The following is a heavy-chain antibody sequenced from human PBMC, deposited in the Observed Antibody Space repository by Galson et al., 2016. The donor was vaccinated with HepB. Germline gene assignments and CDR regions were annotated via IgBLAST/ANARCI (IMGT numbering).Heavy chain of an antibody. Sequence: CAISGDSVSSHSATWNWIRQSPSSGLEWLGRTYYRSKWYNDYALSVKSRITINPDTSKNQFSLQLNSVTPEDTAVYYCARVRSGYSGYANPYYYGMDVWGQGTTVTVAS. J-gene: IGHJ6*02. CDR2: TYYRSKWYN. D-gene: IGHD5-12*01. V-gene: IGHV6-1*01. CDR3: ARVRSGYSGYANPYYYGMDV. CDR1: GDSVSSHSAT.